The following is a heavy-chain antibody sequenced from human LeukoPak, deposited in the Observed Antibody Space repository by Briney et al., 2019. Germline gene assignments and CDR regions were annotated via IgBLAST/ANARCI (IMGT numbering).Heavy chain of an antibody. CDR3: ASRDAATVVTPGWFDP. CDR2: INHSGST. D-gene: IGHD4-23*01. V-gene: IGHV4-34*01. J-gene: IGHJ5*02. CDR1: GGSFSGYY. Sequence: SETLSLTCAVYGGSFSGYYWSWIRQPPGKGVEWIGEINHSGSTNYNPSLKSRVTISVDTSKNQFSLKLSSVTAADTAVYYCASRDAATVVTPGWFDPWGQGTLVTVSS.